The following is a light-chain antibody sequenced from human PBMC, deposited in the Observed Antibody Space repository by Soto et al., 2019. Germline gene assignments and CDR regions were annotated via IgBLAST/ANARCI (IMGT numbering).Light chain of an antibody. V-gene: IGKV1-5*03. CDR1: QSISSR. Sequence: DIQMTQSPSTLSASVGDRVIITCRASQSISSRLAWYQQKPGKAPKLLIYKASSLESGVPSRFSGSGSGTEFTLTISSLQPDDIATYYCQQYNSYPYTFGQGTKLEIK. CDR2: KAS. CDR3: QQYNSYPYT. J-gene: IGKJ2*01.